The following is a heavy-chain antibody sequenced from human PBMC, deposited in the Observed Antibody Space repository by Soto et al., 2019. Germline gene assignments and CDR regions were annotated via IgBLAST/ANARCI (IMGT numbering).Heavy chain of an antibody. D-gene: IGHD2-15*01. Sequence: SETLSLTCAVSGGSISSGGYSWSWIRQPPGKGLEWIGYIYHSGSTYYNPSLKSRVTISVDRSKNQFSLKLSSVTAADTAVYYCARGGGYCSGGSCYFDYWAQGTLVTVSS. J-gene: IGHJ4*02. V-gene: IGHV4-30-2*01. CDR1: GGSISSGGYS. CDR2: IYHSGST. CDR3: ARGGGYCSGGSCYFDY.